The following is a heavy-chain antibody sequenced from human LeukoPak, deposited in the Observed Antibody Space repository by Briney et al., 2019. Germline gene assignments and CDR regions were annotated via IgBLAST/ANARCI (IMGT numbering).Heavy chain of an antibody. CDR1: GYTFTGYF. J-gene: IGHJ3*02. Sequence: ASVKVSCKASGYTFTGYFMRWVRQAPGQGLEWMGWINPNSGGTNYAQKFQGRVTMTRDTSISTASMELSRLRSDDTAVYYCARDTYYYDSSGYYGTFDIWGQGTMVTVSS. V-gene: IGHV1-2*02. CDR2: INPNSGGT. D-gene: IGHD3-22*01. CDR3: ARDTYYYDSSGYYGTFDI.